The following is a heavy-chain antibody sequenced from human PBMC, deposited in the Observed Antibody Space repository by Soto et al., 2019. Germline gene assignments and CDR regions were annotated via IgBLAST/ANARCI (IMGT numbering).Heavy chain of an antibody. Sequence: GGSLRLSCAASGFTFSNAWMNWVRQAPGKGLEWVGRIKSKTDGGTTDYAAPVKGRFTISRDDSKNTLYLQMNSLKTEDTAVYYCTKQSPIADDAFDIWGQGTMVTVS. CDR3: TKQSPIADDAFDI. CDR1: GFTFSNAW. CDR2: IKSKTDGGTT. D-gene: IGHD6-13*01. J-gene: IGHJ3*02. V-gene: IGHV3-15*07.